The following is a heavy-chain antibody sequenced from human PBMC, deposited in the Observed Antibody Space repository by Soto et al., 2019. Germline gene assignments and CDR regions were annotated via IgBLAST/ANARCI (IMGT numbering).Heavy chain of an antibody. V-gene: IGHV1-69*01. Sequence: QVQLVQSGAEVKKAGSSGKVSCKVSGGTFSSYFINWVRQAPGQGLEWVGGIIPVFGTASYAEKFQGRVTITADESTSTAYMELSRLRSDDTAVYYCARETPSAAAAYYYYGLDVWGQGTTVTVPS. CDR1: GGTFSSYF. J-gene: IGHJ6*02. D-gene: IGHD6-13*01. CDR2: IIPVFGTA. CDR3: ARETPSAAAAYYYYGLDV.